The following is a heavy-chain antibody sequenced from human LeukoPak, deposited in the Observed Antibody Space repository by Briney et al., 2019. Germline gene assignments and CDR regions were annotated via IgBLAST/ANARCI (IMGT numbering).Heavy chain of an antibody. CDR3: ATEGHMEDCGGDCYSEGYFDY. J-gene: IGHJ4*02. V-gene: IGHV7-4-1*02. CDR1: GYTFTSYA. Sequence: ASVKVSCKASGYTFTSYAMNWVRQAPGQGLEWMGWINTNTGNPTYAQGFTGRFVFSLDTSVSTAYLQISSLKAEDTAVYYCATEGHMEDCGGDCYSEGYFDYWGQGTLVTVSS. D-gene: IGHD2-21*02. CDR2: INTNTGNP.